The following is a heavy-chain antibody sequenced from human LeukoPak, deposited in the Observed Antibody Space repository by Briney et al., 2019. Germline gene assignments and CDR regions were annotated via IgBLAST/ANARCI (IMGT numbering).Heavy chain of an antibody. D-gene: IGHD3-22*01. CDR1: GFRFSDYY. J-gene: IGHJ4*02. Sequence: PGGSLRLSCAASGFRFSDYYMNWFRQTPGKGPEWLSYTSHSGYSVQYADSVRGRFTISRDNDKNSLYLQMNSLRVEDTAVYYCARDGAYDDTSGYRADFWGPGTLVTVSS. V-gene: IGHV3-11*01. CDR2: TSHSGYSV. CDR3: ARDGAYDDTSGYRADF.